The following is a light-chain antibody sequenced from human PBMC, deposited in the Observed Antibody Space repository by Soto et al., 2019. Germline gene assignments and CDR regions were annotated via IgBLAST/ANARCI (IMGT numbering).Light chain of an antibody. CDR3: CSYAGSYTVV. J-gene: IGLJ3*02. CDR2: DVS. Sequence: QSALTQPRSVSGSPGQSVTISCTGTSSDVGGYNYVSWYQQHPGKAPKLMIYDVSKRPSEVPDRFFGSKSGNTASLTISGLQAEDEADYYCCSYAGSYTVVFGGGTKLTVL. CDR1: SSDVGGYNY. V-gene: IGLV2-11*01.